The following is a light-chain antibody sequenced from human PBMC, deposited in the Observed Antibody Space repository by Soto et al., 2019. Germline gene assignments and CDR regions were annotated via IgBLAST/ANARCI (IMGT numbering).Light chain of an antibody. Sequence: SALTQPPSASGSPGQSVTISCTGTNSDVGGYNYVSWYQQYPGKAPRLIIYEVSERPSGVPDRFPGSKSGNTASLTVSGLQTADEADYYCSSYAGSNWYVFGTGTKLTVL. CDR1: NSDVGGYNY. V-gene: IGLV2-8*01. J-gene: IGLJ1*01. CDR2: EVS. CDR3: SSYAGSNWYV.